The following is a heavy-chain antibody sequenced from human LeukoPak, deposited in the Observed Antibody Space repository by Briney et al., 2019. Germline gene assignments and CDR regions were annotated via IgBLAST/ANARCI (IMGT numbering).Heavy chain of an antibody. V-gene: IGHV4-59*01. D-gene: IGHD6-13*01. CDR3: ARREAAGVFYFDY. CDR2: VYYTGNT. CDR1: GGSFSGYY. J-gene: IGHJ4*02. Sequence: KPSETLSLTCAVYGGSFSGYYWTWIRQAPGKGLEWIGYVYYTGNTNYNPSLKSRVTISLDMSKNQFSLRLSSVTAADTAVYYCARREAAGVFYFDYWGQGALVTVSS.